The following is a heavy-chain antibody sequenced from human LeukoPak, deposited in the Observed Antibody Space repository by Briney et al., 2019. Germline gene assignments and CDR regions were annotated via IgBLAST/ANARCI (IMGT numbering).Heavy chain of an antibody. CDR3: ARGGRWLQEPFDY. CDR1: GFTFSSYD. V-gene: IGHV3-30*19. CDR2: ISYDGSNK. D-gene: IGHD5-24*01. J-gene: IGHJ4*02. Sequence: PGGSLRLSCAASGFTFSSYDMHWVRQAPGKGLEWVAFISYDGSNKYYADSVKGRFTISRDNSKNTLYLQMNSLRAEDTAVYYCARGGRWLQEPFDYWGQGTLVTVSS.